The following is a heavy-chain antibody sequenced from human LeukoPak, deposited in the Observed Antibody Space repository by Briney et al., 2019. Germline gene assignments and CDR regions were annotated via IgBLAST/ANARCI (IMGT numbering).Heavy chain of an antibody. CDR3: ARGLLLWFGELSLGY. D-gene: IGHD3-10*01. Sequence: GASVKVSCKASGYTFTGYYMHWVRQAPGQGLEWMGWINPNSGGTNYAQKFQGRVTMTRDTSISTAYMELSRLRSDDTAVYYCARGLLLWFGELSLGYWGQGTLVTVSS. J-gene: IGHJ4*02. CDR2: INPNSGGT. V-gene: IGHV1-2*02. CDR1: GYTFTGYY.